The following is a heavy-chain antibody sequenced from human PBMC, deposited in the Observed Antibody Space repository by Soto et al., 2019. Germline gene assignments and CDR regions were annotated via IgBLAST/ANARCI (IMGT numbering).Heavy chain of an antibody. V-gene: IGHV4-34*01. D-gene: IGHD2-8*02. Sequence: QVQLQQWGAGLLKPSETLSLTCAVYGGSFSGYYWTWIRQPPGTGLEWIGEINHSGSTNYNPSLKGPVPHSIGPSKNQFLLKLTSVTAPDPAVYYWAKEKITGLFDYWGQGTLVTVSS. CDR2: INHSGST. CDR1: GGSFSGYY. CDR3: AKEKITGLFDY. J-gene: IGHJ4*02.